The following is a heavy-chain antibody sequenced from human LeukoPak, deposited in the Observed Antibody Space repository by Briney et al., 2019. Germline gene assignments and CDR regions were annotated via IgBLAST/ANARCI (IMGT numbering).Heavy chain of an antibody. CDR2: ISGSGGST. CDR3: AKDRGQWLVPFDY. Sequence: GGSLRLSCAASGFTFSSYAMSWVRQAPGKGLEWVSAISGSGGSTYYADSVKGRFTISRDNSKNTLCLQMNSLRAEDTAVYYCAKDRGQWLVPFDYWGQGTLVTVSS. D-gene: IGHD6-19*01. CDR1: GFTFSSYA. V-gene: IGHV3-23*01. J-gene: IGHJ4*02.